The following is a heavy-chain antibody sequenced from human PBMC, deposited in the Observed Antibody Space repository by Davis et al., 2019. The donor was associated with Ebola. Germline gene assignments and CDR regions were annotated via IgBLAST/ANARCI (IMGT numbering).Heavy chain of an antibody. CDR1: GFTFSSYW. J-gene: IGHJ6*02. V-gene: IGHV3-23*01. Sequence: GESLKISCAASGFTFSSYWMSWVRQAPGKGLEWVSVISGSGGSTYYAESVKGRFTISRDNSKNTLYLQMNSLRAEDTAVYYCARDETVTTSLFYYYYGMDVWGQGTTVTVSS. CDR3: ARDETVTTSLFYYYYGMDV. CDR2: ISGSGGST. D-gene: IGHD4-17*01.